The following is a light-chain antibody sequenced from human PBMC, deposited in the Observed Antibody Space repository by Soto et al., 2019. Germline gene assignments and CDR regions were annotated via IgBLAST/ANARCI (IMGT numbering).Light chain of an antibody. CDR3: QQYSYPWT. J-gene: IGKJ1*01. CDR2: KAS. Sequence: DIQMTQSPSTLSASVGDRVTITCRASQSISSWLAWYQQRPGKAPKLLIYKASNLESGVPSRFSGSGSGTELTLTISSLHPDDFATYYCQQYSYPWTFGPGTKVDIK. CDR1: QSISSW. V-gene: IGKV1-5*03.